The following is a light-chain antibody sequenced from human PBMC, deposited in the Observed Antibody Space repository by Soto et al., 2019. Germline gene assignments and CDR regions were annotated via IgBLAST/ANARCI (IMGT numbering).Light chain of an antibody. CDR1: SSDVGAYIY. CDR2: EVT. V-gene: IGLV2-14*01. Sequence: QSALTQPASVSGSPGQSITISCTGTSSDVGAYIYVSWYQHHPGKAPKVMIYEVTNRPSGVSDRFSGSKSGNTASLTISGLQAEDEADYYCCSHTSSRTYVFGTGTKLTVL. J-gene: IGLJ1*01. CDR3: CSHTSSRTYV.